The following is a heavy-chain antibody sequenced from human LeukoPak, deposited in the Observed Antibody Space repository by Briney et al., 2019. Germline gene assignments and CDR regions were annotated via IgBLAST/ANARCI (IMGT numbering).Heavy chain of an antibody. CDR1: GFTFSSYW. Sequence: GGSLRLSCAASGFTFSSYWMSWVRQAPGKGLEWVANIKQDGSERYYVDSVKGRFTISRDNAKNSLYLQMNSLRAEDTAVYYCARVEEYCSSTSCYFLAFDIWGQGTMVTVSS. CDR2: IKQDGSER. J-gene: IGHJ3*02. CDR3: ARVEEYCSSTSCYFLAFDI. V-gene: IGHV3-7*01. D-gene: IGHD2-2*01.